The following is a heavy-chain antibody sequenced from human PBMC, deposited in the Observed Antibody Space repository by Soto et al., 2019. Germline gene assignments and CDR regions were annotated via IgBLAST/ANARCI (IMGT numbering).Heavy chain of an antibody. CDR1: GGSVSSAGHY. Sequence: QLQLQESGPGLVKPSETLPLTCTVSGGSVSSAGHYWGWIRQPPGKGLEWIGTIYYRGSTHYNPSLKSRVTISVDTSNNHFSLTITSVTAADRAVYYCVRFQATSRSGFGDVWGPGITVTVSS. CDR3: VRFQATSRSGFGDV. J-gene: IGHJ6*02. D-gene: IGHD1-26*01. V-gene: IGHV4-39*02. CDR2: IYYRGST.